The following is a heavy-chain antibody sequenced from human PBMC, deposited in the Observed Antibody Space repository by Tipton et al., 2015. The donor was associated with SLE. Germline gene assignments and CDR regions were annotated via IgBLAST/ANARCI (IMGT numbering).Heavy chain of an antibody. CDR3: ARDSGYRSAWYEGFAY. CDR2: IHTSGST. CDR1: GGSIRTYY. V-gene: IGHV4-4*07. J-gene: IGHJ4*02. Sequence: TLSLTCTVSGGSIRTYYWSWIRQTPGKGLEWIGRIHTSGSTNYNPPLKSRVTISVDTSKNQFSLKLSSVTAADTAVYYCARDSGYRSAWYEGFAYWGQGTLVTVSS. D-gene: IGHD6-19*01.